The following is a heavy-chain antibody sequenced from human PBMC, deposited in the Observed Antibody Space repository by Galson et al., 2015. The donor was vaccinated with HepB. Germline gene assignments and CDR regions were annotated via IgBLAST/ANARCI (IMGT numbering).Heavy chain of an antibody. CDR2: IYTSGST. CDR1: GGSISSGSYY. Sequence: TLSLTCTVSGGSISSGSYYWSWIRQPAGKGLEWIGRIYTSGSTNYNPSLKSRVTMSVDTSKNQFSLKLSSVTAADTAVYYCARVRQYSSSWYWFDPWGQGTLVTVSS. V-gene: IGHV4-61*02. CDR3: ARVRQYSSSWYWFDP. J-gene: IGHJ5*02. D-gene: IGHD6-13*01.